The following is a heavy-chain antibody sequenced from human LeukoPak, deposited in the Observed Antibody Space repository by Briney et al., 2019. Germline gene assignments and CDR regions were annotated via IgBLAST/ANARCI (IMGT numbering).Heavy chain of an antibody. Sequence: ASVKVSCKASGYTFTGYYIHWVRQAPGQGLEWMGWINPNSGDTNYAQNFQGRVTMTRKTSITTAYMELSRLNSDDTAVYYCARAWGSSWYGRADFWGQGTLVTVSS. D-gene: IGHD6-13*01. V-gene: IGHV1-2*02. CDR3: ARAWGSSWYGRADF. CDR1: GYTFTGYY. J-gene: IGHJ4*02. CDR2: INPNSGDT.